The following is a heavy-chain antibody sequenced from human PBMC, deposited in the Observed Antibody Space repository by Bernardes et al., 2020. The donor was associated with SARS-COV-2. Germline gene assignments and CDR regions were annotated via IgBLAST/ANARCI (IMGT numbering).Heavy chain of an antibody. V-gene: IGHV3-30*18. J-gene: IGHJ6*02. CDR1: GFTFSSYG. CDR3: AKETCPFRGSCYYGMDV. D-gene: IGHD2-15*01. CDR2: ISYDGSNK. Sequence: GGSLRLSCAASGFTFSSYGMHWVRQAPGKGLEWVAVISYDGSNKYYADSVKGRFTISRDNSKNTLYLQMNSLRAEDTAVYYCAKETCPFRGSCYYGMDVWGQGTTVTVSS.